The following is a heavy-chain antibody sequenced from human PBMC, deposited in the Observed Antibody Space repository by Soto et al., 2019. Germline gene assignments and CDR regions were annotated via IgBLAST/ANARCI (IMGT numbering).Heavy chain of an antibody. V-gene: IGHV3-66*04. D-gene: IGHD5-18*01. Sequence: EVQLVESGGGLVQPGGSLRLSCAASGVTVSSNHMSWARQAPGKGLEWVSVIYSGGSTYYADSVKGRFTISRDNSKNTLYLQMNSLRAEDTAVYYCARHGYNYGGGYFDYWGQGTLVTVSS. CDR2: IYSGGST. CDR3: ARHGYNYGGGYFDY. J-gene: IGHJ4*02. CDR1: GVTVSSNH.